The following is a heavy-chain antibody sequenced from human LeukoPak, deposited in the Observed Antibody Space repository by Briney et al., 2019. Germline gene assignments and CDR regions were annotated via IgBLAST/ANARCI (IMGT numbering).Heavy chain of an antibody. CDR3: ARHSGSGSLSRPFDP. D-gene: IGHD3-10*01. J-gene: IGHJ5*02. CDR1: GDSVTSGTFY. Sequence: SETLSLTCTVSGDSVTSGTFYWAWLRQPPGKGLEWIATVYYTGSTYCNPSLKSRVTISMDTSKNQFSLDLRSVVAPDTAVYYCARHSGSGSLSRPFDPWGQGTLVTVSS. CDR2: VYYTGST. V-gene: IGHV4-39*01.